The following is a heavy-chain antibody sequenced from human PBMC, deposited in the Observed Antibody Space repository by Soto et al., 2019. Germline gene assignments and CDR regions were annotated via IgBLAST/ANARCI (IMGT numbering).Heavy chain of an antibody. Sequence: LGVSLMLSSRASGVPFDHYCMHWVRTDPGKGLEWVSGISWNSGIIDYADSVKGRFTISRDNAKNSLYLQMNSLRAEDTALYYCAKDTGVDGYNNNFDCWGQGTMVNVSA. J-gene: IGHJ4*02. CDR1: GVPFDHYC. D-gene: IGHD4-4*01. CDR3: AKDTGVDGYNNNFDC. V-gene: IGHV3-9*01. CDR2: ISWNSGII.